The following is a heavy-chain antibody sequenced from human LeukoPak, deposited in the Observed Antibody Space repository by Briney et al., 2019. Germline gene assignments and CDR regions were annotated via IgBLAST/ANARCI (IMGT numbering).Heavy chain of an antibody. V-gene: IGHV1-24*01. CDR1: GYTLTELS. CDR2: FDPEDGET. Sequence: ASVKVSCKVSGYTLTELSMHWVRQAPGKGLEWMGGFDPEDGETIYAQKFQGRVTVTEDTSTDTAYMELSSLRSEDTAVYYCATDRIYYYDSSGYRPLVYWGQGTLVTVSS. D-gene: IGHD3-22*01. J-gene: IGHJ4*02. CDR3: ATDRIYYYDSSGYRPLVY.